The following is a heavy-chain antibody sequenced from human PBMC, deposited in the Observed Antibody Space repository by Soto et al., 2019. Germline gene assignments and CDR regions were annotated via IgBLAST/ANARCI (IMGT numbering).Heavy chain of an antibody. J-gene: IGHJ6*02. CDR2: IYYSGST. CDR3: ARPIVGANPYSYYGMDV. D-gene: IGHD1-26*01. V-gene: IGHV4-39*01. CDR1: GGSISSSSYY. Sequence: QLQLQESGPGLVKPSETLSLTCTVSGGSISSSSYYWGWIRQPPGKGLEWIGSIYYSGSTYYNPXLKSRVTISVXXSXNXSSLKLSSVTAADTAVYYCARPIVGANPYSYYGMDVWGQGTTVTVSS.